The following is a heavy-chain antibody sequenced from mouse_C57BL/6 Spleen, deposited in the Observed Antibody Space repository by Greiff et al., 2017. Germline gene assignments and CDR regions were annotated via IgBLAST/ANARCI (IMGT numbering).Heavy chain of an antibody. Sequence: QVQLQQPGAELVKPGASVKLSCKASGYTFTSYWMHWVKQRPGQGLEWIGMIHPNSGSTNYNEKFKSKATLTVDKSSSTAYMQLSSLTSEDSAVYYCARDEIYYDYVCAYWGQGTLVTVSA. CDR2: IHPNSGST. V-gene: IGHV1-64*01. J-gene: IGHJ3*01. CDR1: GYTFTSYW. D-gene: IGHD2-4*01. CDR3: ARDEIYYDYVCAY.